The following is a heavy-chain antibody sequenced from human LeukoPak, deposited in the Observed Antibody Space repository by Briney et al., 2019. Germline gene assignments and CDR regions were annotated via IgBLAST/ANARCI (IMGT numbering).Heavy chain of an antibody. CDR1: GFTFSAYA. J-gene: IGHJ4*02. V-gene: IGHV3-23*05. D-gene: IGHD6-19*01. Sequence: GGSLRLSCEASGFTFSAYAMTWVRQAPGKGLEWVSSIGSDNKSHYSESVKGRFAISRDNSKSIVFLQLNSLRAEDTAVYYCAKGSISSGWGNWGQGTLVTVSS. CDR3: AKGSISSGWGN. CDR2: IGSDNKS.